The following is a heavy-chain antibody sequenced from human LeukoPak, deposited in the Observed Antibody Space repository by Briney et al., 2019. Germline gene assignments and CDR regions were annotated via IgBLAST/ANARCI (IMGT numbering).Heavy chain of an antibody. CDR2: INPSGGST. CDR1: GYTFTSYY. Sequence: GASVKVSCKASGYTFTSYYMHWVRQAPGQGLEWMGIINPSGGSTSYAQKFQGRVTMTRNTSISTAYMELSSLRSEDTAVYYCARVSSVAYYDFWSGYYSGPHPYYYYGMDVWGQGTTVTVSS. V-gene: IGHV1-46*01. CDR3: ARVSSVAYYDFWSGYYSGPHPYYYYGMDV. J-gene: IGHJ6*02. D-gene: IGHD3-3*01.